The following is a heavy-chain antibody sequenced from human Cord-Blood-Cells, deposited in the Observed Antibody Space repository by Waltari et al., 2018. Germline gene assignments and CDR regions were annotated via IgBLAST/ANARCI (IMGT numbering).Heavy chain of an antibody. CDR3: ARGPDYSNYEGFDDYYYYGMDV. V-gene: IGHV1-18*01. J-gene: IGHJ6*02. CDR2: ISAYNGNT. CDR1: GYTFTSYG. D-gene: IGHD4-4*01. Sequence: QVQLVQSGAEVKKPGASVKVSCKASGYTFTSYGISWVRQAPGQGLEWMGWISAYNGNTNYAQKLQGRVTMTTDTSTSTAYMELRSLRSDDTAVYYCARGPDYSNYEGFDDYYYYGMDVWGQGTTVTVSS.